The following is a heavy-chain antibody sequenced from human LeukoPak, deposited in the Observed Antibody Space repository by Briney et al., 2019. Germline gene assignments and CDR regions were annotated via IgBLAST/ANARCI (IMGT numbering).Heavy chain of an antibody. CDR1: GGSISSGGYY. Sequence: SQTLSLTCTVSGGSISSGGYYWSWIRQHPGKGLEWIGYIYYSGSTYYNPSLKSRVTISVDTSKNQFSLKLSSVTAADTAVYYCARLNWNYADYWGQGTLVTVSS. J-gene: IGHJ4*02. V-gene: IGHV4-31*03. CDR2: IYYSGST. D-gene: IGHD1-7*01. CDR3: ARLNWNYADY.